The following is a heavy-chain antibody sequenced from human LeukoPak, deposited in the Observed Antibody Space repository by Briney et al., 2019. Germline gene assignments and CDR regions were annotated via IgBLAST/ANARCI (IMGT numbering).Heavy chain of an antibody. CDR1: GFIFSKYW. CDR2: IRHDGIRQ. Sequence: GGSLTLSCAGSGFIFSKYWMTGVRQAPGKGREWVANIRHDGIRQNYLDSVEGRFSISRDNAQNSLFLQMNNLRVEDTGIYYCVRDDDYERDDIWYDALDVWGPGTRVTVSS. J-gene: IGHJ3*01. D-gene: IGHD3-22*01. V-gene: IGHV3-7*01. CDR3: VRDDDYERDDIWYDALDV.